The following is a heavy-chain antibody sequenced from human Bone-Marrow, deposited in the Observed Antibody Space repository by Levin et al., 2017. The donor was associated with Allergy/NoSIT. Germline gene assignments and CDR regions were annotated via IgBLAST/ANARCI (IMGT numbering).Heavy chain of an antibody. CDR3: ANSRRLAVRFDDFDN. D-gene: IGHD6-6*01. J-gene: IGHJ3*02. Sequence: GGSLRLSCKGSGYSFTSYWIGWVRQMPGKGLEWMGIIYPSDSDTRYSPSFQGQVTISADKSISTPYLQWSSLNASDTAMYYCANSRRLAVRFDDFDNWGQGTMVTVSS. CDR1: GYSFTSYW. CDR2: IYPSDSDT. V-gene: IGHV5-51*01.